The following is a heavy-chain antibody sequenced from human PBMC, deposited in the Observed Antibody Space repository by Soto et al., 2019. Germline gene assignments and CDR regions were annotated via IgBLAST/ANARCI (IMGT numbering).Heavy chain of an antibody. Sequence: QVQLVESGGGAVQPGRSLRLSCAASGFTFSAYGMHWVRQAPGKGLEWVAVVSNDGSYQYYADSVQGRLTITRDNSMNTLNLQLNSLRREDTAVYYCAKGGEVGGVLGDHWGQGTLVTVSS. CDR2: VSNDGSYQ. CDR1: GFTFSAYG. J-gene: IGHJ4*02. CDR3: AKGGEVGGVLGDH. D-gene: IGHD1-26*01. V-gene: IGHV3-30*18.